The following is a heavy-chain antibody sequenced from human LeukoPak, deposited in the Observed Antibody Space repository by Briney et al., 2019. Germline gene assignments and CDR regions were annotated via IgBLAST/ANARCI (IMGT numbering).Heavy chain of an antibody. CDR1: GFTFSSYSM. CDR3: AGRPNYYGSGSYYTFDY. CDR2: IYHSGST. J-gene: IGHJ4*02. V-gene: IGHV4-4*02. Sequence: SGGSLRLSCAASGFTFSSYSMNWVRQPPGKGLEWIGEIYHSGSTNYNPSLKSRVTISVDKSKNQFSLKLSSVTAADTAVYYCAGRPNYYGSGSYYTFDYWGQGTLVTVSS. D-gene: IGHD3-10*01.